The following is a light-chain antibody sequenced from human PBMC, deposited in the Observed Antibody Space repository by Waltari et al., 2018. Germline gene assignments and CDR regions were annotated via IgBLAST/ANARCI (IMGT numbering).Light chain of an antibody. CDR2: AAS. CDR1: QDISTY. Sequence: DIQMTQSPSSLSASVGDTVTITCRASQDISTYLNWFQQKPGKAPKLLIYAASILEGGVPSRFSGSGSGTDFTLTISSLQPEDFAAYYCLQHHSYPYSFGQGTKLEIK. CDR3: LQHHSYPYS. V-gene: IGKV1-17*01. J-gene: IGKJ2*03.